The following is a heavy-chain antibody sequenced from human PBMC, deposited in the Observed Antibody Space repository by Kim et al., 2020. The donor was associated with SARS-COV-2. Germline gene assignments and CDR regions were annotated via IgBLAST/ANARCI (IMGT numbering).Heavy chain of an antibody. D-gene: IGHD3-16*02. Sequence: ASVKVSCKASGYNFATYDITWVRQAPGQGLEWMGCSSTYNSNIKYAQKLQGRVTMTIDTSTSTAYMELRSLRSDDTAVYYCARSEGYTTSPDYWGQGTLVTVTS. CDR1: GYNFATYD. V-gene: IGHV1-18*01. CDR2: SSTYNSNI. CDR3: ARSEGYTTSPDY. J-gene: IGHJ4*02.